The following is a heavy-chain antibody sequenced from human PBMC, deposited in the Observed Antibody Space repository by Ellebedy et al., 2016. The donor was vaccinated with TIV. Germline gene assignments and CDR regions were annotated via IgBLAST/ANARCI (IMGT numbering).Heavy chain of an antibody. J-gene: IGHJ4*02. D-gene: IGHD4-17*01. CDR2: ISGSGGST. CDR1: GFPFGTYS. V-gene: IGHV3-23*01. Sequence: PGGSLRLSCAASGFPFGTYSMNWVRQAPGKGLEWVSAISGSGGSTYYADSVKGRFTISRDNSKNTLYLQMNSLRAEDTAVYYCAKDRYGDYVVYFDYWGQGTLVTVSS. CDR3: AKDRYGDYVVYFDY.